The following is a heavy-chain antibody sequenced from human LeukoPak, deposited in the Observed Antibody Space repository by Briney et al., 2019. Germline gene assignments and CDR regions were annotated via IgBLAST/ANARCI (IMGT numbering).Heavy chain of an antibody. V-gene: IGHV3-48*01. D-gene: IGHD3-9*01. Sequence: GGSLRLSCAVSGFTLRSYSINWVRRAPGKGLEWISYISPSSTIYYADSVKGRFTISRDKAQNSLYLQMNSLRVEDTAMYYCTRVFENAWGQGTLVTVSS. J-gene: IGHJ5*02. CDR3: TRVFENA. CDR1: GFTLRSYS. CDR2: ISPSSTI.